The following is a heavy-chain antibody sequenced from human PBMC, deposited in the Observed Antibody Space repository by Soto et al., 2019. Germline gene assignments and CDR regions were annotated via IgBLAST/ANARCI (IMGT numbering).Heavy chain of an antibody. CDR1: GYTLTELS. V-gene: IGHV1-24*01. D-gene: IGHD5-18*01. J-gene: IGHJ4*02. Sequence: QVQLVQSGAEVKKPGASVKVSCKVSGYTLTELSMHWVRQAPGKGLEWMGGFDPEDGETIYAQKFQGRVTITEDTSTDTAYMELSSLRSEDTAVYYCATAREGLWFFDYWGQGTLVTVSS. CDR3: ATAREGLWFFDY. CDR2: FDPEDGET.